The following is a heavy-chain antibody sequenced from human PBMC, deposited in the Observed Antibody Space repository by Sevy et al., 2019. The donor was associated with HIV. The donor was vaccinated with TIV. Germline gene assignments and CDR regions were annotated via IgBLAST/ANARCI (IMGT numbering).Heavy chain of an antibody. CDR2: IRSTGDTI. CDR1: GFTFSDYN. D-gene: IGHD1-26*01. CDR3: ARVFGHGIVGATPDY. Sequence: GGSLRLSCAASGFTFSDYNMIWIRQAPGRGLEWISYIRSTGDTIYYADSVKGGFTISRDNAKNSLYLQMNSLTAGDTAVYYSARVFGHGIVGATPDYWGQGTLVTVSS. V-gene: IGHV3-11*01. J-gene: IGHJ4*02.